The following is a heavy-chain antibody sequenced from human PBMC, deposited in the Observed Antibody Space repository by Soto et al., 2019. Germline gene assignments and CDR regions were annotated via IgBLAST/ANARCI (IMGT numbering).Heavy chain of an antibody. V-gene: IGHV3-23*01. Sequence: GSLRLSCEASGFTFINYAMSWVRQSPGKGLEWVSSISDTGGDSYYADSMDGRFTVSRDNSKNTLYLQINSLRAEDTAIYYCVRDLYRSATMPCLDHWGQGALVTVSS. J-gene: IGHJ4*02. CDR3: VRDLYRSATMPCLDH. CDR1: GFTFINYA. D-gene: IGHD1-1*01. CDR2: ISDTGGDS.